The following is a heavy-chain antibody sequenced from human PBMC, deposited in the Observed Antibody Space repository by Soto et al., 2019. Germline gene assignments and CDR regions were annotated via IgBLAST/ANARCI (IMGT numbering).Heavy chain of an antibody. CDR3: ARDDRYSGYVQD. D-gene: IGHD5-12*01. Sequence: QVQLQESGPGLVKPSQTLSLTCTVSGGSISSGGYYWSWIRQHPGKGLEWIGYIYYSGSTYYNPSLKSRVNISVDTSKNPFSLKLSSVTAADTAVYYCARDDRYSGYVQDWGQGTLVTVSS. J-gene: IGHJ4*02. V-gene: IGHV4-31*03. CDR1: GGSISSGGYY. CDR2: IYYSGST.